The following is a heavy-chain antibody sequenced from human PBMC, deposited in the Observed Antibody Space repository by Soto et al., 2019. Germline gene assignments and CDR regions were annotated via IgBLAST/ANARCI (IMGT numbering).Heavy chain of an antibody. CDR2: IHSDGTAT. CDR1: GFTFSGYW. CDR3: ASGGIGSFDS. V-gene: IGHV3-74*01. Sequence: EVQLVESGGNLVQPGGSLRLSCAASGFTFSGYWMHWVRQAPGKGLVWVSRIHSDGTATTYADSVKGRFTISRDNAKNMVYLQMNSLRVEDTALYFCASGGIGSFDSWGQGTPVTVSS. J-gene: IGHJ4*02. D-gene: IGHD3-10*01.